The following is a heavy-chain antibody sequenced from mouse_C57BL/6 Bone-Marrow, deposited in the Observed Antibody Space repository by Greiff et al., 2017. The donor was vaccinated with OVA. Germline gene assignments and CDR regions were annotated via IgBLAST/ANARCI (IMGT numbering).Heavy chain of an antibody. V-gene: IGHV1-53*01. D-gene: IGHD2-4*01. CDR2: INPSNGGT. CDR3: ARSGYDYSYYYAMDY. CDR1: GYTFTSYW. Sequence: QVQLQQPGTELVKPGASVKLSCQASGYTFTSYWMHWVKQRPGQGLEWIGNINPSNGGTNYNEKFKSKATLTVDKSSSTAYMQLSSLTSEDSAVYYCARSGYDYSYYYAMDYWGQGTSVTVSS. J-gene: IGHJ4*01.